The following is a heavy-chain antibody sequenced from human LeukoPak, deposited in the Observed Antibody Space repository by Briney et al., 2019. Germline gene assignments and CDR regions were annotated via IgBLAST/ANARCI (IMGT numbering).Heavy chain of an antibody. V-gene: IGHV3-9*01. CDR3: AKGKGVYYFDY. Sequence: PGGSLRLSCAASGFTFDDYAMHWVRQAPGKGLEWVSGISWNSGSIGYADSVKGRFTISRDNAKNSLYLQMNSLRAEDTALYYCAKGKGVYYFDYWGQGTPVTVSS. D-gene: IGHD2-8*01. J-gene: IGHJ4*02. CDR1: GFTFDDYA. CDR2: ISWNSGSI.